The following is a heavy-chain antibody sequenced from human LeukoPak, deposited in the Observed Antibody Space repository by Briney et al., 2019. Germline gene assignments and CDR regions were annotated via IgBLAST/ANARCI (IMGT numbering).Heavy chain of an antibody. CDR1: GFTFSSYS. CDR2: ISSSSSYI. CDR3: AFLPGGPHYYYGMDV. D-gene: IGHD3-9*01. Sequence: GGSLRLSCAASGFTFSSYSMNWVRQAPGKGLEWVSSISSSSSYIYYADSVKGRFTISRDNAKNSLYLQMNSLRAEDTAVYYCAFLPGGPHYYYGMDVWGQGTTVTVSS. J-gene: IGHJ6*02. V-gene: IGHV3-21*01.